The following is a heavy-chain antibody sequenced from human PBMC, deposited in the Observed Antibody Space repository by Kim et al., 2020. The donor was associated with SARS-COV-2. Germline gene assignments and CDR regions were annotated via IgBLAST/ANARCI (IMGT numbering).Heavy chain of an antibody. V-gene: IGHV4-38-2*02. J-gene: IGHJ4*02. CDR3: ARDSRGPKDYYDSSGYYYPLDY. CDR2: IYHSGST. Sequence: SETLSLTCTVSGYSISSGYYWGWIRQPPGKGLEWIGSIYHSGSTYYNPSLKSRVTISVDTSKNQFSLKLSSVTAADTAVYYCARDSRGPKDYYDSSGYYYPLDYWGQGTLVTVSS. D-gene: IGHD3-22*01. CDR1: GYSISSGYY.